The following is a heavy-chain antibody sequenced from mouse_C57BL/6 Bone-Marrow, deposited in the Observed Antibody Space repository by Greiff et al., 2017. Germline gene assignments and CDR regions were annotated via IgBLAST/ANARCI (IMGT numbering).Heavy chain of an antibody. CDR3: ARGLLRPFAY. V-gene: IGHV1-26*01. J-gene: IGHJ3*01. CDR2: INPNNGGT. Sequence: VQLQQSGPELVKPGASVKISCKASGYTFTDYYMNWVKQSHGKSLEWIGDINPNNGGTSYNQKFKGKATLTVDKSSSTAYMELRSLTSEDSAVYYCARGLLRPFAYWGQGTLVTVSA. D-gene: IGHD1-2*01. CDR1: GYTFTDYY.